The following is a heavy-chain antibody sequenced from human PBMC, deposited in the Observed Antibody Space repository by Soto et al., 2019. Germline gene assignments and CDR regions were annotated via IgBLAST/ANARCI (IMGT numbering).Heavy chain of an antibody. Sequence: PGESLKISCKGSGDSFTTYWIFWMRQMPGKGREWVGRIDPSDSYTIYSPSFQGHVTISADKSMSTAYLQWSSLKASDTAMYYCARRGYCTSTSCYSSYYYGMDVWGQGTTVTVS. CDR3: ARRGYCTSTSCYSSYYYGMDV. D-gene: IGHD2-2*01. CDR2: IDPSDSYT. J-gene: IGHJ6*02. V-gene: IGHV5-10-1*01. CDR1: GDSFTTYW.